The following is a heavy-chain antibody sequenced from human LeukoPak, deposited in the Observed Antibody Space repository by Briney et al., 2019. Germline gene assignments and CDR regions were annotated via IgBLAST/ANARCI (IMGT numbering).Heavy chain of an antibody. D-gene: IGHD5-18*01. CDR3: AREGSYGTDY. Sequence: SETLSLTCTVSGGSISSYYWSWIRQPPGKGLEWTGYIYYSGSINYNPSLKSRVTISVDTSKNQFSLKLSSVTAADTAVYYCAREGSYGTDYWGQGTLVTVSS. J-gene: IGHJ4*02. CDR2: IYYSGSI. CDR1: GGSISSYY. V-gene: IGHV4-59*01.